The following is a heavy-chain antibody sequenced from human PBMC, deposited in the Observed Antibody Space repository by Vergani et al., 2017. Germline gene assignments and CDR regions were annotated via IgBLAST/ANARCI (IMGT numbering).Heavy chain of an antibody. CDR1: GGSISSGDYY. D-gene: IGHD2-15*01. CDR3: ARQPYCSGGSCYSGGGDY. CDR2: IYHSGST. V-gene: IGHV4-39*01. J-gene: IGHJ4*02. Sequence: QVQLQESGPGLVKPSQTLSLTCTVSGGSISSGDYYWGWIRQPPGKGLEWIGSIYHSGSTYYNPSLKSRVTISVDTSKNQFSLKLSSVTAADTAVYYCARQPYCSGGSCYSGGGDYWGQGTLVTVSS.